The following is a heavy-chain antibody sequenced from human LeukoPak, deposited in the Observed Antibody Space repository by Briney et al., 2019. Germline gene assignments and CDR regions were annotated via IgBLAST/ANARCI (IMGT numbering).Heavy chain of an antibody. J-gene: IGHJ4*02. D-gene: IGHD6-19*01. CDR3: ARERGSGWFYYFDY. CDR1: GYIFTSYS. CDR2: INPSGGTT. V-gene: IGHV1-46*01. Sequence: ASVKVSCEASGYIFTSYSLNWVRQAPGQGLEWMGTINPSGGTTNYAPKFQGRVTMTRDTSTSTVYMELSSLRFEDTAVYYCARERGSGWFYYFDYWGQGTLVTVSS.